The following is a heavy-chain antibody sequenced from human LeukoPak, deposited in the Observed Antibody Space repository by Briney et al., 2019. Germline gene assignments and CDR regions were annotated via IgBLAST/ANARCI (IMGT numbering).Heavy chain of an antibody. Sequence: PGGSLRLSCAASGFTFSSYVMSWVRQAPGKGLEWVSVIYSGGSTYYADSVKGRFTISRDNSKNTLYLQMNSLRAEDTAVYYCAREASGMGAFDIWGQGTMVTVSS. J-gene: IGHJ3*02. CDR1: GFTFSSYV. CDR2: IYSGGST. D-gene: IGHD3-3*01. CDR3: AREASGMGAFDI. V-gene: IGHV3-66*01.